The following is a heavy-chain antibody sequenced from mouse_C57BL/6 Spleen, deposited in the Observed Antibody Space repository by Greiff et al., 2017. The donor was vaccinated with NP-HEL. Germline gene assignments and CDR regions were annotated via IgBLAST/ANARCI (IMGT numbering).Heavy chain of an antibody. V-gene: IGHV1-55*01. CDR2: IYPGSGST. J-gene: IGHJ3*01. Sequence: VQLQQPGAELVKPGASVKMSCKASGYTFTSYWITWVKQRPGQGLEWIGDIYPGSGSTNYNEKFKSKATLTVDTSSSTAYMQLSSLTSEVSAVYFCARGCSSGPGWFAYWGQGTLVTVSA. CDR3: ARGCSSGPGWFAY. D-gene: IGHD3-2*02. CDR1: GYTFTSYW.